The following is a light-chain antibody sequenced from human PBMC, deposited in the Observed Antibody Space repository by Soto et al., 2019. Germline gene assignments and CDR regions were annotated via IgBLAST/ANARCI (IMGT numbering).Light chain of an antibody. V-gene: IGKV3-20*01. CDR3: QQYSTLPHT. CDR1: QTVTNSF. Sequence: ENVLTQSPGTLSLYPGERATLSYRASQTVTNSFFAWYQQKPGQPPRLLIHGISSRATGIPDRFSGSGSGTGFTLTISRLEPEDFVVYYCQQYSTLPHTFGRGTKLEV. J-gene: IGKJ2*01. CDR2: GIS.